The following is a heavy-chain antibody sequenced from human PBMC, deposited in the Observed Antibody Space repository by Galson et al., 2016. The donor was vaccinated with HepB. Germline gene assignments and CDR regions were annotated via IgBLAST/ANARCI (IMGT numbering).Heavy chain of an antibody. CDR3: ARLGGNYRTTSHFDY. J-gene: IGHJ4*02. V-gene: IGHV3-30-3*01. Sequence: SLRLSCAASGFTFSSYAMHWVRQAPGKGLEWVALISYDGSNKYYADSVKGRFTLSRDNSKNTLYLQMNSLRAEDTAVYYCARLGGNYRTTSHFDYWGQGTLVTVSS. CDR1: GFTFSSYA. CDR2: ISYDGSNK. D-gene: IGHD1-26*01.